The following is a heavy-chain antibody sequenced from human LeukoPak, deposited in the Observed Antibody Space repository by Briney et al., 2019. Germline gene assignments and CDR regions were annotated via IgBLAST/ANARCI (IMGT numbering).Heavy chain of an antibody. D-gene: IGHD1-26*01. Sequence: SETLSLTCTVSGGSISSYYWSWIRQPPGKGLEWIGYTYDSGSTNYNPSLKSRVTISIDTSKNQFSLKLSSVTAADTAMYYCARHMYSGRYYGIDYWGQGTLVTVSS. CDR3: ARHMYSGRYYGIDY. J-gene: IGHJ4*02. V-gene: IGHV4-59*08. CDR1: GGSISSYY. CDR2: TYDSGST.